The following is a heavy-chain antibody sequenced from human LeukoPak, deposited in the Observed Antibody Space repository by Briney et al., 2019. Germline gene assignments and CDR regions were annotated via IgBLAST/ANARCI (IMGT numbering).Heavy chain of an antibody. CDR3: ARGPTVKYFDY. J-gene: IGHJ4*02. CDR1: GGSISSYY. Sequence: PSETLSLTCTVSGGSISSYYWGWIRKPPGVGLEWIGSVYYSGSTYYNPSLKSRVTISVDTSKNQFSLKLTSVTATDTAVYYCARGPTVKYFDYWGQGIRVTVSS. D-gene: IGHD4-17*01. V-gene: IGHV4-39*01. CDR2: VYYSGST.